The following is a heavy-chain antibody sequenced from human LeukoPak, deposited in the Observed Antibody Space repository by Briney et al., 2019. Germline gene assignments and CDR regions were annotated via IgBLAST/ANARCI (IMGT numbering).Heavy chain of an antibody. CDR2: IIPILGIA. J-gene: IGHJ4*02. D-gene: IGHD3-22*01. CDR1: GGTFSSYA. CDR3: ARVVYYYDSSGSYYFDY. Sequence: SVKVSCKASGGTFSSYAISWVRQAPGQGLEWMGRIIPILGIANYAQKFQGRVTITADKSTSTAYMELSSLRSEDTAVYYCARVVYYYDSSGSYYFDYWGQGTLVTVSS. V-gene: IGHV1-69*04.